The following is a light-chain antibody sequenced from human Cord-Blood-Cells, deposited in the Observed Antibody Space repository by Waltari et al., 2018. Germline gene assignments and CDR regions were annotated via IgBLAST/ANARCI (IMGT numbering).Light chain of an antibody. CDR1: QGISSA. CDR2: DAS. V-gene: IGKV1-13*02. J-gene: IGKJ2*01. Sequence: AIQLTQSPSSLSASVGDRVTITCRASQGISSALAWYQQKPGKAPKLLIYDASSLESGVPSRFSGSGSGTDFTLTIGSLQPEDFATDYCQQFNSYPYTFGQGTKLEIK. CDR3: QQFNSYPYT.